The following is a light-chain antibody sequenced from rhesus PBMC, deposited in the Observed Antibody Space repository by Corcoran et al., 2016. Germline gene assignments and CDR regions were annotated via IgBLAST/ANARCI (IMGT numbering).Light chain of an antibody. CDR2: DES. CDR1: QSVSSN. Sequence: EIVMTQSPATLSLSPGERATLPCRASQSVSSNLAWYQKKPGQAPRLLIYDESNRATGIPDRFRGSGSGTNFTLPISSLEPEDVGFYYLHQKSNWWTFGQGTKVEIK. V-gene: IGKV3-35*01. CDR3: HQKSNWWT. J-gene: IGKJ1*01.